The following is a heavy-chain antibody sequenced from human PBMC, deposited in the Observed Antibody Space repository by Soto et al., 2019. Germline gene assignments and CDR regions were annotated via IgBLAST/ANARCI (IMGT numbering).Heavy chain of an antibody. CDR3: ARGVSIAAASDY. V-gene: IGHV1-8*01. D-gene: IGHD6-13*01. CDR1: GYTFTSYD. J-gene: IGHJ4*02. CDR2: MNPNSGNT. Sequence: GASVKVSCKAPGYTFTSYDINWGRQATGQGLEWMGWMNPNSGNTGYAQKFQGRVTMTRNTSISTAYMELSSLRSEDTAVYYCARGVSIAAASDYWGQGTLVTVSS.